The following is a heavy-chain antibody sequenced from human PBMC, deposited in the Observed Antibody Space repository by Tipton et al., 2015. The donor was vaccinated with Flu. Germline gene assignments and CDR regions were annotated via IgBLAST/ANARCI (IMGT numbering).Heavy chain of an antibody. Sequence: GSLRLSCAASGFTFNIYGMSWVRQAPGKGLEWVSSLSADGNSTYYADSTEGRFTISRDNSKNTLYLQMNSLRAEDSAVYYCAKDGEKDRGYRGFGLDVWGQGTTVTVSS. CDR1: GFTFNIYG. J-gene: IGHJ6*02. CDR3: AKDGEKDRGYRGFGLDV. D-gene: IGHD5-12*01. V-gene: IGHV3-23*01. CDR2: LSADGNST.